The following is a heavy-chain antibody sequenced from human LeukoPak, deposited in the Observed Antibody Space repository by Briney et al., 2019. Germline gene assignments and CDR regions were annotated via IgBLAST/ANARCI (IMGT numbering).Heavy chain of an antibody. J-gene: IGHJ4*02. D-gene: IGHD5-18*01. Sequence: GGSLRLSCAASGFTFDDYAVHWVRQVPGKGLEWVSGISWNSKMIDYADSVKGRFTTSRDNAKNSLYLQMNSLRPEDTALYYCTKDSVAMVTTSDYCGQGTLVTVSS. CDR2: ISWNSKMI. V-gene: IGHV3-9*01. CDR1: GFTFDDYA. CDR3: TKDSVAMVTTSDY.